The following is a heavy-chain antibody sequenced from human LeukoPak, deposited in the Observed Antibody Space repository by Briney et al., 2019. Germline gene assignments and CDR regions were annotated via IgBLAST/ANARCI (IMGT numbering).Heavy chain of an antibody. CDR2: INPSGGST. Sequence: GASVKVSCKASGYTFTSYYMHWVRQAPGQGLEWMGIINPSGGSTSYAQKFQGRVTMTRDTSISTAYMELSRLRSDDTAVYYCARGARAAEWLLTPGYWGQGTLVTVSS. V-gene: IGHV1-46*01. CDR3: ARGARAAEWLLTPGY. CDR1: GYTFTSYY. J-gene: IGHJ4*02. D-gene: IGHD3-3*01.